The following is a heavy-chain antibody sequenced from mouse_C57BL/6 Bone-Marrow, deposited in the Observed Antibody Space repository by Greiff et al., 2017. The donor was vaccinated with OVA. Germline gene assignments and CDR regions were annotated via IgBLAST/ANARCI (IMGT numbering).Heavy chain of an antibody. CDR1: GFTFSSYA. D-gene: IGHD4-1*01. V-gene: IGHV5-4*01. Sequence: EVKLEESGGGLVKPGGSLKLSCAASGFTFSSYAMSWVRQTPEKRLEWVATISDGGSYTYYPDNVKGRFTISRDNAKNNLYLQMSHLKSEDTAMYYCARDWDVGYWGQGTTLTVSS. CDR2: ISDGGSYT. CDR3: ARDWDVGY. J-gene: IGHJ2*01.